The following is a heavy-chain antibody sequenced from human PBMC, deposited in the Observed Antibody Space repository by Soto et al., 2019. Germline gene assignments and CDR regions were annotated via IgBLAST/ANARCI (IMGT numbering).Heavy chain of an antibody. V-gene: IGHV2-5*02. J-gene: IGHJ5*02. CDR3: ARRRYGDYES. CDR2: IYWDDNK. Sequence: QITLKESGPTLMKPTQTLTLTCTFSGFSLNTSGVGVGWIRQPPGKALEWLALIYWDDNKRYSPSLKSRVTITKDTSKNQVVLRMTNMDPVDTATYYCARRRYGDYESWGQGTLVTVSS. CDR1: GFSLNTSGVG. D-gene: IGHD4-17*01.